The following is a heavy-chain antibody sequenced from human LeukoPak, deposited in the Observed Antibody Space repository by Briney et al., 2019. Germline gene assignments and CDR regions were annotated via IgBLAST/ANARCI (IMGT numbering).Heavy chain of an antibody. CDR1: GFTFSSYS. CDR3: ARESGGYCSGGSCYSFDLYFDY. V-gene: IGHV3-48*04. J-gene: IGHJ4*02. Sequence: PGGSLRLSCAASGFTFSSYSMNWVRQAPGKGLEWVSYISSSSSTIYYADSVKGRFTISRDNAKNSLYLQINSLRAEDTALYYCARESGGYCSGGSCYSFDLYFDYWGQGTLVTVSS. CDR2: ISSSSSTI. D-gene: IGHD2-15*01.